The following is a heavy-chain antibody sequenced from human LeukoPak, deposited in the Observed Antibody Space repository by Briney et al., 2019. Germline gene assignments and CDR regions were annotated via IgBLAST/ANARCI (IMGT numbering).Heavy chain of an antibody. CDR1: GFTFSNYG. Sequence: GGSLRLSCAASGFTFSNYGIHWVRQAPGKGLEWVAVIYYDGTNKYYADSVKGRFSISRDNSKNTLYLQMDSLRAEDTAVYYCAKSTCSDGTCPLYYFDYWGQGTLVTVSS. CDR3: AKSTCSDGTCPLYYFDY. D-gene: IGHD2-15*01. V-gene: IGHV3-33*06. J-gene: IGHJ4*02. CDR2: IYYDGTNK.